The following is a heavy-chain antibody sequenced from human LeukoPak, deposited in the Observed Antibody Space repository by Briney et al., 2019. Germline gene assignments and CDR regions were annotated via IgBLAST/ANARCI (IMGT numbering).Heavy chain of an antibody. CDR2: ISSSSSYI. D-gene: IGHD3-10*01. Sequence: GGSLRLSCAASGFTFSSYSMNWVRQAPGKGLEWVSSISSSSSYIYYADSVKGRFTISRDNAQKSLYLQMNSLRAEDTAVYYCAREAGDYYGSGFDYWGQGTLVTVSS. V-gene: IGHV3-21*01. CDR3: AREAGDYYGSGFDY. J-gene: IGHJ4*02. CDR1: GFTFSSYS.